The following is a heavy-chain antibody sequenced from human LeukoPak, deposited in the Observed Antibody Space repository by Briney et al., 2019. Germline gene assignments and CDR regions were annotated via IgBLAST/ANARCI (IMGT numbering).Heavy chain of an antibody. CDR2: IYHSGST. Sequence: SETLSLTCAVSGGSISSSNWWSWVRQPPGKGLEWIGEIYHSGSTNYNPSLKSRVTISVDKSKNQFSLKLSSVTAADTAVYYCARDTDSSSSDAFDIWGQGTMVTVSS. V-gene: IGHV4-4*02. CDR3: ARDTDSSSSDAFDI. CDR1: GGSISSSNW. D-gene: IGHD1-26*01. J-gene: IGHJ3*02.